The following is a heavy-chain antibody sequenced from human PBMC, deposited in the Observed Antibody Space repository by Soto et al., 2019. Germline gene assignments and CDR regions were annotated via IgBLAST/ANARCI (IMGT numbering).Heavy chain of an antibody. CDR2: INPNSGGT. J-gene: IGHJ4*01. CDR3: ARGGFSSSWLGSDY. Sequence: ASVKVSCKASGYTFTGYYMHWVRQAPGQGVEWMGWINPNSGGTNYAQKFQGWVTMTRDTSISTAYMELSRLRSDDTAVYYCARGGFSSSWLGSDYWGHGTLVTVSS. V-gene: IGHV1-2*04. D-gene: IGHD6-13*01. CDR1: GYTFTGYY.